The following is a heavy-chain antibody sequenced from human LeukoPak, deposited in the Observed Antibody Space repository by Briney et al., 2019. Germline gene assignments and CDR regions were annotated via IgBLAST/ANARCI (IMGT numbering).Heavy chain of an antibody. V-gene: IGHV1-69*05. CDR1: GVTFSSYA. D-gene: IGHD1-20*01. CDR2: LRPVFGPI. CDR3: ATNPMTGYHLGDHFYFYMAV. J-gene: IGHJ6*03. Sequence: SVTVSFTASGVTFSSYAISWVRQAPGQGLEWIGGLRPVFGPINSAQKFQDRVTLTKDDSTTTAYMELRSLRSEDTAVYYCATNPMTGYHLGDHFYFYMAVWGKGTTVTVS.